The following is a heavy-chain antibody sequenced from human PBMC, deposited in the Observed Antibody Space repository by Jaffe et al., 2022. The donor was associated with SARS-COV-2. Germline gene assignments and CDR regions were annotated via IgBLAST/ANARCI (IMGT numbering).Heavy chain of an antibody. V-gene: IGHV3-23*01. Sequence: EVQLLESGGGLVQPGGSLRLSCAASGFTFSSYAMSWVRQAPGKGLEWVSAISGSGGSTYYADSVKGRFTISRDNSKNTLYLQMNSLRAEDTAVYYCAKALYQLLWGTPYYYYYGMDVWGQGTTVTVSS. CDR2: ISGSGGST. CDR1: GFTFSSYA. J-gene: IGHJ6*02. D-gene: IGHD2-2*01. CDR3: AKALYQLLWGTPYYYYYGMDV.